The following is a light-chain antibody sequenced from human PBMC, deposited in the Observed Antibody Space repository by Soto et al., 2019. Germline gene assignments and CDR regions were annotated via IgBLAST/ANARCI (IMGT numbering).Light chain of an antibody. V-gene: IGKV4-1*01. CDR1: QSVLYSSNNKNY. CDR2: WAS. J-gene: IGKJ1*01. CDR3: QQYYSTPT. Sequence: DIVMTQSPDSLAVSLGERATINCKSSQSVLYSSNNKNYLAWYQQKPGQPPKLLIYWASTRESGVPDRFSGSGSEKDFTLTISSLQAEDVAVYYCQQYYSTPTFGQGTKVEIK.